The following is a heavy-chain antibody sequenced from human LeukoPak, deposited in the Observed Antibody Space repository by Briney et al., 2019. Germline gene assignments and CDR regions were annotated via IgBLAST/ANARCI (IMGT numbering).Heavy chain of an antibody. Sequence: GGSLRLSCAASGFTFSSYAMSWVRQAPGKGLEWVSAISGSGGSTYYADSVKGRFTISRDNSKNTLYLQMNSLRAEDTAVYYCAKYSSGPGIITPFDYWGQGTLVTVSS. D-gene: IGHD6-19*01. V-gene: IGHV3-23*01. CDR1: GFTFSSYA. CDR2: ISGSGGST. J-gene: IGHJ4*02. CDR3: AKYSSGPGIITPFDY.